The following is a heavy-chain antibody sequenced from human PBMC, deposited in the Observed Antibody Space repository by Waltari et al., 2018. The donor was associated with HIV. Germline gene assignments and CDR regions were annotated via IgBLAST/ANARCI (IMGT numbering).Heavy chain of an antibody. V-gene: IGHV3-66*02. D-gene: IGHD3-22*01. CDR2: IYSGGST. Sequence: EVQLVESGGGLVQPGGSLRLSCAASGFTVSRTSMSWVRQAPGKGLEWVSVIYSGGSTYYADSVKGRFTISRDNSKNTLYLQMNSLRAEDTAVYYCARVSDSSGRGGYWGQGTLVTVSS. CDR1: GFTVSRTS. CDR3: ARVSDSSGRGGY. J-gene: IGHJ4*02.